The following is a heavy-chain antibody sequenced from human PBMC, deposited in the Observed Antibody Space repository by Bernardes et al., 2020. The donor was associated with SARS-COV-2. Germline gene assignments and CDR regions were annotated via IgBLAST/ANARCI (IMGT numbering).Heavy chain of an antibody. CDR3: ARLITPPPGTRWDYLDS. J-gene: IGHJ4*02. D-gene: IGHD3-10*01. Sequence: GESLKISCTASGYSFPTYWIAWVRQRPGQGLEWMGIIYPYGSDTSYNWSFERQITISVDKSTGTAYLQWTSLKTSDTATYYCARLITPPPGTRWDYLDSWGQGTQVTVSS. CDR1: GYSFPTYW. CDR2: IYPYGSDT. V-gene: IGHV5-51*01.